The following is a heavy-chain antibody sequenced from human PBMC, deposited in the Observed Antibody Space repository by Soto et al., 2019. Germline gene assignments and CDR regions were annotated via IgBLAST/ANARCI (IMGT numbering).Heavy chain of an antibody. CDR2: INTGKGNT. CDR1: GYTFTNYA. Sequence: VSCKASGYTFTNYAMHWVRQAPGQRLEWMGWINTGKGNTKYSQKFQGRVTITRDTSASTAYMELSSLRSEDTAMYYCARAGDDCSAANCYVIDYWGQGTLVTVSS. CDR3: ARAGDDCSAANCYVIDY. V-gene: IGHV1-3*04. J-gene: IGHJ4*02. D-gene: IGHD2-2*01.